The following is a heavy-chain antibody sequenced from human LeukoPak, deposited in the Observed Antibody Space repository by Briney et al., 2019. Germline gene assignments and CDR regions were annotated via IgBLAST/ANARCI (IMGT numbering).Heavy chain of an antibody. CDR1: GFTFDDYT. CDR2: ISWDGGST. V-gene: IGHV3-43*01. CDR3: AKDSDFWSGYS. J-gene: IGHJ4*02. D-gene: IGHD3-3*01. Sequence: PGGSLRLSCAASGFTFDDYTMHWVRQAPGKGLEWVSLISWDGGSTYYADSVRGRFTISRDNSKNSLYLQMNSLRTEDTALYYCAKDSDFWSGYSWGQGTLVTVSS.